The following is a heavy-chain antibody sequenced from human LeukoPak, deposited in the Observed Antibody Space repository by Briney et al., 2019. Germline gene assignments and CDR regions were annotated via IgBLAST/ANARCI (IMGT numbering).Heavy chain of an antibody. J-gene: IGHJ6*02. CDR2: IYYSGST. V-gene: IGHV4-30-4*01. CDR1: GGSISSGDYY. CDR3: ARDQSHYYGMDV. Sequence: SETLSLTCTVSGGSISSGDYYWSWIRQPPGKGLEWIGYIYYSGSTYYNPSLKSRVTISVDTSKNQFSLKLSSVTAADTAVYYCARDQSHYYGMDVWGQGTTVTVSS.